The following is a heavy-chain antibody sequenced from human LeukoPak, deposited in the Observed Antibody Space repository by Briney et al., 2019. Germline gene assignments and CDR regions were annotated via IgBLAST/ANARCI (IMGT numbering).Heavy chain of an antibody. V-gene: IGHV4-39*01. CDR1: GGSISSSDYY. D-gene: IGHD6-19*01. CDR3: ARQERPVGWYGVGWFDP. CDR2: IYYSGST. Sequence: SETLSLTCTVSGGSISSSDYYWGWIRQPLGKGLEWIGSIYYSGSTYYNPSLKSRVAIFVDTSKNQFSLRLSSVTAADTAVYYCARQERPVGWYGVGWFDPWGQGTLVTVSS. J-gene: IGHJ5*02.